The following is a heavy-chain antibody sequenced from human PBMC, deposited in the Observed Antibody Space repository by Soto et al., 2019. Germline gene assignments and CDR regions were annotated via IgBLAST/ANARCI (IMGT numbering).Heavy chain of an antibody. J-gene: IGHJ3*02. CDR2: FNAGNGNT. CDR3: AGTTGYSISWHRGGAFDI. Sequence: QVQLVQSGAEVKKPGASVKVSCKASGYTFTSYAMHWVRQAPGQRLEWMGWFNAGNGNTKYSQKCQGRVTITRDTSASTAYMELSSLRSEDTAVYYCAGTTGYSISWHRGGAFDIWGQGTMVTVSS. CDR1: GYTFTSYA. V-gene: IGHV1-3*01. D-gene: IGHD6-13*01.